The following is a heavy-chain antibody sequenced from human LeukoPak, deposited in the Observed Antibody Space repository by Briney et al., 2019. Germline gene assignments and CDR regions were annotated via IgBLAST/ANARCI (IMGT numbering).Heavy chain of an antibody. J-gene: IGHJ4*02. CDR3: ARANYDSSGYYTYFFDY. V-gene: IGHV3-53*01. D-gene: IGHD3-22*01. CDR1: GFTVSSNY. CDR2: IYSGGST. Sequence: PGGSLRLSCAASGFTVSSNYMSWVRQAPGKGLEWVSDIYSGGSTYYADSVKGRFTTSRDNSKNTLYLQMNSLRAEDTAVYYCARANYDSSGYYTYFFDYWGQGTLVTVSS.